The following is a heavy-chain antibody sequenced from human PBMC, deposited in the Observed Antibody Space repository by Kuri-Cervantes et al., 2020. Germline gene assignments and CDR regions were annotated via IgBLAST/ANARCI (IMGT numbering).Heavy chain of an antibody. CDR2: IIPIFGTA. CDR1: GGTFSNYT. CDR3: ARDRGPYSSSWYGRVPGWFDP. Sequence: SVKVSCKASGGTFSNYTISWVRQAPGQGLEWMGGIIPIFGTANYAQKFQGRVTITADESTSTAYMELSSLRSEDTAVYYCARDRGPYSSSWYGRVPGWFDPWGQGTLVTVSS. D-gene: IGHD6-13*01. V-gene: IGHV1-69*13. J-gene: IGHJ5*02.